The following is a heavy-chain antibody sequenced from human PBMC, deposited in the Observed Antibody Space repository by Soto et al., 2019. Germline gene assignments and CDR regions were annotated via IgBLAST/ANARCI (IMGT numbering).Heavy chain of an antibody. CDR1: GFSLSSPGMN. V-gene: IGHV2-5*02. D-gene: IGHD2-21*02. Sequence: SGPTLVNPTQTLTLTCTFSGFSLSSPGMNVGWIRQPPGKALEWLGMVYWDDDKRYSPSLKSRLTITKDTSKNQVVLTMTNMDPLDTATYYCAYSRCGGDCLQSYSSHYYYGLDVWGQGTTVTVSS. CDR2: VYWDDDK. J-gene: IGHJ6*02. CDR3: AYSRCGGDCLQSYSSHYYYGLDV.